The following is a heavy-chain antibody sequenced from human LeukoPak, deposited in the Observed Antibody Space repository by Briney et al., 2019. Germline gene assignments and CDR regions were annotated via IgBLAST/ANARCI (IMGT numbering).Heavy chain of an antibody. CDR1: GFTSSSYE. CDR2: ISSSGSTI. D-gene: IGHD5-24*01. V-gene: IGHV3-48*03. CDR3: TNGPSKDGYNYSFDY. J-gene: IGHJ4*02. Sequence: PGGSLRLSCAASGFTSSSYEMSWVRQAPGKGLEWVSYISSSGSTIYYADSVKGRFTISRDNAKNSLYLQMNSLRPEDTAVYYCTNGPSKDGYNYSFDYWGQGTLVTVSS.